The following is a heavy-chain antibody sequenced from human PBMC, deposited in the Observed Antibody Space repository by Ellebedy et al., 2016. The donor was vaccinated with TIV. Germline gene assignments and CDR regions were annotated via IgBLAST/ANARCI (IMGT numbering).Heavy chain of an antibody. Sequence: SVKVSXXASGGTFSSYAISWVRQAPGQGLEWMGGIIPIFGTANYAQKFQGRVTITADKSTSTAYMELSSLRSEDTAVYYCASPQACTNGVCYTTFDYWGQGTLVTVSS. CDR1: GGTFSSYA. V-gene: IGHV1-69*06. D-gene: IGHD2-8*01. CDR3: ASPQACTNGVCYTTFDY. J-gene: IGHJ4*02. CDR2: IIPIFGTA.